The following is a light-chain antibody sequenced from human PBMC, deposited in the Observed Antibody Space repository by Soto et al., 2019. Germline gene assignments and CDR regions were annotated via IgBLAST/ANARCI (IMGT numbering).Light chain of an antibody. CDR1: QTVSNK. V-gene: IGKV3-11*01. J-gene: IGKJ1*01. CDR3: HQRKSWPRT. Sequence: EIVLTQSPATLSSSPAERASLSCRASQTVSNKLAWYQHKPGQAPRLLIYDTSNRATGIPARFSGSGSGTDFTLTISSLEPEDFAVYYCHQRKSWPRTFGQGTKVDIK. CDR2: DTS.